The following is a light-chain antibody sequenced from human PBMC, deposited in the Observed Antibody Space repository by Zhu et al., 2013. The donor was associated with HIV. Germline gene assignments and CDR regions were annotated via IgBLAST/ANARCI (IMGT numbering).Light chain of an antibody. CDR2: GAS. Sequence: EIVLTQSPDTLSLSPGERATLSCRASQSVSSSFLAWYQQKPGQAPRLLIYGASSRATGIPDRFSGRGSGTDFTLTISRLEPEDFAVYYCQQYGDSPRTFGPGTKVDIK. CDR1: QSVSSSF. V-gene: IGKV3-20*01. CDR3: QQYGDSPRT. J-gene: IGKJ3*01.